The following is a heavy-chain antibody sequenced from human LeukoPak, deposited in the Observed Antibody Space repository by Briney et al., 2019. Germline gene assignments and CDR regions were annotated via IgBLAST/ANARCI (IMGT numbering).Heavy chain of an antibody. CDR1: GGSISSYY. J-gene: IGHJ1*01. D-gene: IGHD3-22*01. V-gene: IGHV4-59*01. CDR3: ASNYYYDSSGHSLQH. CDR2: IYYSGST. Sequence: SETLSLTCTASGGSISSYYWSWIRQPPGKGLEWIGYIYYSGSTNYNPSLKSRVTISVDTSKNQFSLKLSSVTAADTAVYYCASNYYYDSSGHSLQHWGQGTLVTVSS.